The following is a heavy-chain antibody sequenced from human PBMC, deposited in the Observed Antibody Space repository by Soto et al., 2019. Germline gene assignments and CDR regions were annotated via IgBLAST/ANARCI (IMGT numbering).Heavy chain of an antibody. D-gene: IGHD3-3*01. V-gene: IGHV1-8*01. CDR2: MNPNSGNT. Sequence: QVQLVQSGAEVKKPGASVKVSCKASGYTFTSYDINWVRQATGQGLEWMGWMNPNSGNTGYAQKFQGRVTMTRNTFKSTAYVAQRSLRSEDTSVYYCARGPAYYDFWSGYRNPMDFWGQGTTVTVSS. J-gene: IGHJ6*02. CDR3: ARGPAYYDFWSGYRNPMDF. CDR1: GYTFTSYD.